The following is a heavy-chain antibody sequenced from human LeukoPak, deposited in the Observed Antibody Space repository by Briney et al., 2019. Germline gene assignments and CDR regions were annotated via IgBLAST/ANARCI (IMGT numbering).Heavy chain of an antibody. CDR1: GFIFSGYW. CDR2: IKQDGSES. J-gene: IGHJ4*02. V-gene: IGHV3-7*01. CDR3: ARVNNRGGYLYPGENDY. Sequence: PGGSLRLSCAASGFIFSGYWMSWVRQAPGKGLGWVANIKQDGSESYYVDSVKGRFTTSRDSAKNSLYLQMNSLRAEDTAVYYCARVNNRGGYLYPGENDYWGQGTLVTVSS. D-gene: IGHD5-18*01.